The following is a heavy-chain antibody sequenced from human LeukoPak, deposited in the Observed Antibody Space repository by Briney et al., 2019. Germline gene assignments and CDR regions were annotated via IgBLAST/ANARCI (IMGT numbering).Heavy chain of an antibody. CDR3: ARGKWDLESGEAFDI. D-gene: IGHD1-26*01. Sequence: PSETLSPTCTVSGGSISSGNYFWSWIRQPPGKGLEYIGYIYYSGSTNYNPSLKSRVTISLDTSKNQFSLKLSSATAADTAVYYCARGKWDLESGEAFDIWGQGTMVTVSS. CDR2: IYYSGST. V-gene: IGHV4-61*01. CDR1: GGSISSGNYF. J-gene: IGHJ3*02.